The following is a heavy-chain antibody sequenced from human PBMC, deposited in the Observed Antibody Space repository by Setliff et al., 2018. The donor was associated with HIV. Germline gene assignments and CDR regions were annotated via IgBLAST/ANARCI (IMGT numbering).Heavy chain of an antibody. CDR1: GDSITSGHFY. D-gene: IGHD6-19*01. Sequence: PSETQSLTCTVSGDSITSGHFYWGWIRQAPGKGLEWIGNILDGRVTFFNPSLRGRVTISVDTSKNQVSLNLRSVTAADSAVYHCARPHSGRGGGAYFDPWGQGILVTVSS. CDR2: ILDGRVT. J-gene: IGHJ5*02. CDR3: ARPHSGRGGGAYFDP. V-gene: IGHV4-39*01.